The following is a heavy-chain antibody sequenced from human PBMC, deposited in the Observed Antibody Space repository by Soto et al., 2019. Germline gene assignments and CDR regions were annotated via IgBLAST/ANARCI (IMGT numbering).Heavy chain of an antibody. CDR2: IFSSGSTI. CDR1: GFSFSDYY. J-gene: IGHJ2*01. Sequence: QVQLVESGGGLVKPGGSLRLSCAASGFSFSDYYMNWVRQAPGKGLEWVSIIFSSGSTIHYADSVKGRFTVSRDNAKNSLYLQMNSLRAEDTGGYYCARNSNSGLRYFDLWGRGTLVTVSS. V-gene: IGHV3-11*01. D-gene: IGHD6-6*01. CDR3: ARNSNSGLRYFDL.